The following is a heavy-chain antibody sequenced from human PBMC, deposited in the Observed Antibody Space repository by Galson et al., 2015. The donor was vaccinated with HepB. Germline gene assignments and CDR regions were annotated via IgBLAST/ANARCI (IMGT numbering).Heavy chain of an antibody. V-gene: IGHV3-30*03. CDR3: ARDNYYDSSGYYSDY. Sequence: SLRLSCAASGFTFSSYSMNWVRQAPGKGLEWVAVISYDGSNKYYADSVKGRFTISRDNSENTLYLQMNSLRAEDTAVYYCARDNYYDSSGYYSDYWGQGTLVTVSS. CDR2: ISYDGSNK. D-gene: IGHD3-22*01. J-gene: IGHJ4*02. CDR1: GFTFSSYS.